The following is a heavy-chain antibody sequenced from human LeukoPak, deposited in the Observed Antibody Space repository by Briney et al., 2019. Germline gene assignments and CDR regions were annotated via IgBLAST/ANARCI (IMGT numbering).Heavy chain of an antibody. Sequence: GASVKVSCKASGYTFTSYYIHWVRQAPGQGLEWMGLINPSGGSTNYAQKFQGRVTMTRDTSTSTVYMELSSLRSEDTAVYYCARGSRITMVRGVPPNYYYYMDVWGKGTTATISS. J-gene: IGHJ6*03. CDR2: INPSGGST. CDR1: GYTFTSYY. V-gene: IGHV1-46*01. CDR3: ARGSRITMVRGVPPNYYYYMDV. D-gene: IGHD3-10*01.